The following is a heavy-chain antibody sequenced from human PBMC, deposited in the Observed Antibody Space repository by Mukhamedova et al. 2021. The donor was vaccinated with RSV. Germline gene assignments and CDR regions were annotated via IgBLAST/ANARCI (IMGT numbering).Heavy chain of an antibody. CDR2: IYNSGTT. V-gene: IGHV4-59*01. D-gene: IGHD5-24*01. Sequence: EYIGYIYNSGTTNYSPSLKSRVTISVDTSKNQFSLELSSVAAADTAVYYCARWGGGTDGYIPCWGQGTLVTVSS. J-gene: IGHJ4*02. CDR3: ARWGGGTDGYIPC.